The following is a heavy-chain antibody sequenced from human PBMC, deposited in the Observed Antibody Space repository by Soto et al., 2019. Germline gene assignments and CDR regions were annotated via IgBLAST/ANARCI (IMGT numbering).Heavy chain of an antibody. CDR1: SVSINSFTNHY. Sequence: QAQLQTSGPGLVKPSETLSLTCTVSSVSINSFTNHYCSWIRQPPGKGLEWVGYISKSGFTRYNPSLSSGVTLSVDTSKNQFSLKLSSVTAAATALYFCATQGFGKLHGLVDVWVQGTTVTVSS. V-gene: IGHV4-59*08. J-gene: IGHJ6*02. D-gene: IGHD3-10*01. CDR3: ATQGFGKLHGLVDV. CDR2: ISKSGFT.